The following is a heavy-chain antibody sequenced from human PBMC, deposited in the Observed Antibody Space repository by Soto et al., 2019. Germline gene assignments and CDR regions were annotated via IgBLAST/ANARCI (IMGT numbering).Heavy chain of an antibody. CDR3: ARGRRRGYSYGNFDY. J-gene: IGHJ4*02. D-gene: IGHD5-18*01. CDR2: INHSGST. Sequence: SETLSLTCAVYGGSFSCYYWSWIRQPPGKGLEWIGEINHSGSTNYNPSLKSRVTISVDTSKNQFSLKLSSVTAADTAVYYCARGRRRGYSYGNFDYWGQGTLVTVSS. V-gene: IGHV4-34*01. CDR1: GGSFSCYY.